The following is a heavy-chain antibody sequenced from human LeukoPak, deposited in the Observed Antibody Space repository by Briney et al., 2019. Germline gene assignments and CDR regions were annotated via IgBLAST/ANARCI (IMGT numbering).Heavy chain of an antibody. CDR1: GYTFTSYA. CDR3: ASPAPYWDFWGGHLWRDAFDI. J-gene: IGHJ3*02. CDR2: INTNTGNP. Sequence: GASVKVSCKASGYTFTSYAMNWVRQAPGQGLEWMGWINTNTGNPTYAQGFTGRFVFSLDTSVSTAYLQISSLKAEDTAVYYCASPAPYWDFWGGHLWRDAFDIWGQGTMVTVSS. D-gene: IGHD3-3*01. V-gene: IGHV7-4-1*02.